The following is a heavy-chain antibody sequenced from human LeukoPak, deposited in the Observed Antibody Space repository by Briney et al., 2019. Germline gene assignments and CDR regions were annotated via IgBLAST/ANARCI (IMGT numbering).Heavy chain of an antibody. V-gene: IGHV1-18*01. CDR1: GYDFTSVG. D-gene: IGHD6-19*01. Sequence: ASVKVSCKASGYDFTSVGITWVRQAPGQGIEWMGWISPYNGNTRYVQKLQGRVTMTTDTSTSTAYMELRSLRFDDTAVYYCARAGSGSGWYFDYWGQGTLVTVSP. J-gene: IGHJ4*02. CDR3: ARAGSGSGWYFDY. CDR2: ISPYNGNT.